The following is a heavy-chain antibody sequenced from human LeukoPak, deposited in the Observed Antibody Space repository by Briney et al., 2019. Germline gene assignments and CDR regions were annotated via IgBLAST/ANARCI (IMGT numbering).Heavy chain of an antibody. CDR1: GFTFSSYG. V-gene: IGHV3-23*01. CDR3: ARDLWTTVTKGYYYYYYMDV. CDR2: ISGSGGST. D-gene: IGHD4-11*01. J-gene: IGHJ6*03. Sequence: GGSLRLSCAASGFTFSSYGMSWVRQAPGKGLEWVSAISGSGGSTYYADSVKGRFTISRDNSKNTLYLQMNSLRAEDTAVYYCARDLWTTVTKGYYYYYYMDVWGKGTTVTVSS.